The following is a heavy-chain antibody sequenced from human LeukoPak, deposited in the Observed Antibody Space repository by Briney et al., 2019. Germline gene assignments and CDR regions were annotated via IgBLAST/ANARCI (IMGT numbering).Heavy chain of an antibody. D-gene: IGHD4-17*01. Sequence: GESLKISCQTSGYDFSTKWIGWVRQMPGKGLEWMGIIYPLDSITRYSPSFQGHVSISADTSISTAYLQWTSLKPSDTAIYYCARLAPHYADYWFDPWGQGTLVTVSS. V-gene: IGHV5-51*01. CDR1: GYDFSTKW. CDR3: ARLAPHYADYWFDP. CDR2: IYPLDSIT. J-gene: IGHJ5*02.